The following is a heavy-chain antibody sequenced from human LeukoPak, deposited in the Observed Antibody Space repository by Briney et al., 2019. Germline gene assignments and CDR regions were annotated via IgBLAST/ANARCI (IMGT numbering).Heavy chain of an antibody. CDR3: ARPPAPIRLYYYDSSGYPGSNDAFDI. V-gene: IGHV7-4-1*02. CDR2: INTNTGNP. Sequence: ASVTVSCKASGYTFTSYAMNWVRQAPGQGLEWMGWINTNTGNPTYAQGFTGRFVFSLDTSVSTAYLQISSLKAEDTAVYYCARPPAPIRLYYYDSSGYPGSNDAFDIWGQGTMVTVSS. D-gene: IGHD3-22*01. J-gene: IGHJ3*02. CDR1: GYTFTSYA.